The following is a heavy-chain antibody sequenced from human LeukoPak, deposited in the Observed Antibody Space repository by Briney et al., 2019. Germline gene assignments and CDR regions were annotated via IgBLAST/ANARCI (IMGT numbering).Heavy chain of an antibody. Sequence: SETLSLTCTVSGDSINSDRYYWSWIRQPAGKGLEWVGHISTSGHTNYNPSLKSRVTISVATSKNQFSLKLSFVTAADTAVYYCARDSTMIVPGGAFDIWGQGTVVTVSS. CDR2: ISTSGHT. CDR3: ARDSTMIVPGGAFDI. J-gene: IGHJ3*02. D-gene: IGHD3-22*01. CDR1: GDSINSDRYY. V-gene: IGHV4-61*09.